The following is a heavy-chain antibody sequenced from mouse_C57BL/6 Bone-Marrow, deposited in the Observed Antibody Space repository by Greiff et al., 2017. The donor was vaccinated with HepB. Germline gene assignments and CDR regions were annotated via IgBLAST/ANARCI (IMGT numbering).Heavy chain of an antibody. Sequence: VKLQESGAELARPGASVKLSCKASGYTFTSYGISWVKQRTGQGLEWIGEIYPRSGNTYYNEKFKGKATLTADKSSRTAYMELRSLTSEDSAVYFCASTVVARDYWGQGTTLTVSS. CDR1: GYTFTSYG. V-gene: IGHV1-81*01. CDR3: ASTVVARDY. CDR2: IYPRSGNT. D-gene: IGHD1-1*01. J-gene: IGHJ2*01.